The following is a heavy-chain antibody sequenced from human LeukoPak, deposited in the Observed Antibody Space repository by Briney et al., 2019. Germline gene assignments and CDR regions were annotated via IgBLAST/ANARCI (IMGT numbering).Heavy chain of an antibody. D-gene: IGHD6-13*01. J-gene: IGHJ4*02. CDR3: ANGLIMAAAYVDY. V-gene: IGHV3-9*01. CDR1: GYTFADYA. Sequence: GGSLRLSCAASGYTFADYAMHWVRQAPGKGLELVSGISGNSGSIGYADTVKGRFTISRDNSKNSLYLRMKSLRAEDTALYYCANGLIMAAAYVDYWGQGTLVTVSS. CDR2: ISGNSGSI.